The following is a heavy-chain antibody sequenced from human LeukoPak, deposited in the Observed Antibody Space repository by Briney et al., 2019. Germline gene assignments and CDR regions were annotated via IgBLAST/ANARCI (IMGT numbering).Heavy chain of an antibody. CDR2: IYYTGST. D-gene: IGHD2-2*01. J-gene: IGHJ5*02. CDR1: GGSINSYY. V-gene: IGHV4-59*01. CDR3: AIGREPGALAQGFDP. Sequence: SETLSLTCTVSGGSINSYYWNWLRQPPGKGLEWIGYIYYTGSTNYNPSLKSRVTISVDTSNNPFSLNLSSVTAADTAVYFCAIGREPGALAQGFDPWGQGTLVTVS.